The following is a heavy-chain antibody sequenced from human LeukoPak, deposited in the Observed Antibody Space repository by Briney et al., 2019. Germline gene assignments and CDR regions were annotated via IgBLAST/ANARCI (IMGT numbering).Heavy chain of an antibody. J-gene: IGHJ4*02. CDR1: GGSFSGYY. CDR3: ARRRLEILWGSYRYPPYYFDY. Sequence: SETLSLTCGVYGGSFSGYYWSWIRQPPGKGLEWIGEINHSGSTNYSPSLKSRVTISVDTSKNQFSLKLSSVTAADTAVYYCARRRLEILWGSYRYPPYYFDYWGQRTLVTVSS. CDR2: INHSGST. V-gene: IGHV4-34*01. D-gene: IGHD3-16*02.